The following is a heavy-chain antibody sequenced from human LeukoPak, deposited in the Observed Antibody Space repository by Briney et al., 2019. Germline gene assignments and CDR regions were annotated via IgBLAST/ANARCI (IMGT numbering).Heavy chain of an antibody. J-gene: IGHJ5*01. V-gene: IGHV5-51*01. Sequence: GESLKISCKGSGYAFTTYWIGWVRQMPGKGLERMGIIYPGDSDSTYSPSFQGQVTISADKSISTAYLQWSSLKASDTALYYCARRDGYNSPFDFWGQGTLVTVSS. CDR3: ARRDGYNSPFDF. CDR1: GYAFTTYW. CDR2: IYPGDSDS. D-gene: IGHD5-24*01.